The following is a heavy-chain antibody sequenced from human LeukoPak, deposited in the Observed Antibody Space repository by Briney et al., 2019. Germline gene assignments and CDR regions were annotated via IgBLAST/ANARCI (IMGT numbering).Heavy chain of an antibody. CDR3: ARADLKLDTPTDYYYYGMDV. CDR2: IYYSGST. CDR1: GGSISSYY. Sequence: PSETLSLTCTVSGGSISSYYWSWIRQPPGKGLEWIGYIYYSGSTNYNPSLKSRVTISVDTSKNQFSLKLSSVTAADTAVYYCARADLKLDTPTDYYYYGMDVWGKGTTVTVPS. J-gene: IGHJ6*04. V-gene: IGHV4-59*01. D-gene: IGHD3/OR15-3a*01.